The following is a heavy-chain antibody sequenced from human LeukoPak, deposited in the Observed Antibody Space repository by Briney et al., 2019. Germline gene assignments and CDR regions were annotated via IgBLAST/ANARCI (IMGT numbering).Heavy chain of an antibody. CDR2: ISWNSGSI. Sequence: GRSLRLSCAASGFTFDDYAMHWVRQAPGKGLEWVSGISWNSGSIGYADSVKGRFTISRDNAKNSLYLQMNSLRAEDTALYYCAKGKIPYGSSWYSYGMDVWGQGTTVTVSS. CDR1: GFTFDDYA. V-gene: IGHV3-9*01. CDR3: AKGKIPYGSSWYSYGMDV. J-gene: IGHJ6*02. D-gene: IGHD6-13*01.